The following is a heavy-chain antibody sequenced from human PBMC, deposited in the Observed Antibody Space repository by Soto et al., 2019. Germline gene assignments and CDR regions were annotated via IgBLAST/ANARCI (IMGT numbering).Heavy chain of an antibody. V-gene: IGHV3-21*01. CDR3: ARDLRSSSTSRVDYYYYMDV. Sequence: GGSLRLSCAASGFTFSSYSMNWVRQAPGKGLEWVSSISSSSSYIYYADSVKGRFTISRDNAKNSLYLQMNSLRAEDTAVYYCARDLRSSSTSRVDYYYYMDVWGKGTTVTVSS. CDR2: ISSSSSYI. CDR1: GFTFSSYS. J-gene: IGHJ6*03. D-gene: IGHD2-2*01.